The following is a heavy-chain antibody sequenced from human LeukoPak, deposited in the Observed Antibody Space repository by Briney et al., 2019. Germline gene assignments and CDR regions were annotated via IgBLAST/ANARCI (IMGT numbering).Heavy chain of an antibody. CDR1: GVSISSYY. CDR3: ARDSYYDTSGYFNDTFDM. Sequence: SDTLTLTCAVSGVSISSYYWSWLRQPPGKGREWIGHISDSGDTNYNPSLKSRVTISVDPSKKQFSLKLSSVTTADTAVYYCARDSYYDTSGYFNDTFDMWGQGTLVTVSS. J-gene: IGHJ3*02. D-gene: IGHD3-22*01. CDR2: ISDSGDT. V-gene: IGHV4-59*01.